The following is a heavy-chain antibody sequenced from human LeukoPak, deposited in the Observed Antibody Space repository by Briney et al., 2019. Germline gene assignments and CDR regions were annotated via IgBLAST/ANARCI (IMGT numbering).Heavy chain of an antibody. CDR1: GGSIISYY. Sequence: SETLSLTCTVSGGSIISYYWSWIRQPPGKGLEWIGYIYYSGSTNYNPSLKSRVTISVDTSKNQFSLKLSSVTAADTAAYYCARDLFLEGVYTGGVGYYYYYMAVWGKGTTVTVSS. J-gene: IGHJ6*03. CDR2: IYYSGST. CDR3: ARDLFLEGVYTGGVGYYYYYMAV. D-gene: IGHD3-3*01. V-gene: IGHV4-59*01.